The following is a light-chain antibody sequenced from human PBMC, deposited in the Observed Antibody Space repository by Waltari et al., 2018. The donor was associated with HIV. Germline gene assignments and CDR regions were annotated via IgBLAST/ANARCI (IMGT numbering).Light chain of an antibody. CDR1: SSNIGSIT. J-gene: IGLJ2*01. Sequence: QSVLTQPPSASGTPGPRVTISCSGGSSNIGSITVNWYQHLPGTAPKLLTYSNNERRSGVPECFSGSNACTSATLAISGLQWEDEADYYCAAWDEGLDGRDVVFGGGTKLTVL. CDR2: SNN. V-gene: IGLV1-44*01. CDR3: AAWDEGLDGRDVV.